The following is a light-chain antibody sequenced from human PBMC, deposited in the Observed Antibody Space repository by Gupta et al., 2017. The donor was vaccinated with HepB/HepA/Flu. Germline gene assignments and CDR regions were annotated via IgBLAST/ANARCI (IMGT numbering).Light chain of an antibody. J-gene: IGKJ4*01. CDR2: GAS. V-gene: IGKV3-20*01. Sequence: EIVLTQSLGTLSLSLGERATLSCRASQSVSSSYLAWYQQKPGQAPRLLIYGASSRATGIPDRFSGSGSGTDFTLTISRLEPEDFAVYYCQQLRTFGGGTKVEIK. CDR1: QSVSSSY. CDR3: QQLRT.